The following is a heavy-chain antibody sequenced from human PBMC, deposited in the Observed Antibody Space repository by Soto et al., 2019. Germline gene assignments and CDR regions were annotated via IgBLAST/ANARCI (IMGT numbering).Heavy chain of an antibody. V-gene: IGHV3-11*01. CDR3: ARESPGVGLTDY. J-gene: IGHJ4*02. Sequence: GESLKISCAASGFTFSDYYMSWIRQAPGKGLEWVSYISSSGSTIYYADSVKGRFTISRDNAKNSLYLQMNSLRAEDTAVYYCARESPGVGLTDYWGQGTLVTVSS. CDR2: ISSSGSTI. D-gene: IGHD2-8*01. CDR1: GFTFSDYY.